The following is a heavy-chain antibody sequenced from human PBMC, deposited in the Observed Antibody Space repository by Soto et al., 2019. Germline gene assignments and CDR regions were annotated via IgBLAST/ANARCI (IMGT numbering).Heavy chain of an antibody. V-gene: IGHV3-66*01. D-gene: IGHD2-21*01. CDR1: GFTVSSNY. Sequence: VQLVESGGGLVQPGGSLRLSCAASGFTVSSNYMNWVRQAPGKGLEWLSVLYSGAGTYYADSVKDRFTISRDNSKNTLYLQVNSLRAEDTAIYYCARECGGDCSNALDLWGQGTMVTVSP. CDR3: ARECGGDCSNALDL. CDR2: LYSGAGT. J-gene: IGHJ3*01.